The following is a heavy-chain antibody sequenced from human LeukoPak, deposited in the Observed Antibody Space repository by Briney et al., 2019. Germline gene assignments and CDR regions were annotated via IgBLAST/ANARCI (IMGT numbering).Heavy chain of an antibody. D-gene: IGHD1-26*01. J-gene: IGHJ4*02. CDR1: GFTFSSYW. CDR2: INPDGTST. Sequence: GSLRLSCAASGFTFSSYWMHWVRQAPGKGLVWVSRINPDGTSTAYVDSMRGRFTVSRDNAKNSLYLQMNSLRAEDTAVYYCARGGATRGRFENWGQGTLVTVSS. CDR3: ARGGATRGRFEN. V-gene: IGHV3-74*01.